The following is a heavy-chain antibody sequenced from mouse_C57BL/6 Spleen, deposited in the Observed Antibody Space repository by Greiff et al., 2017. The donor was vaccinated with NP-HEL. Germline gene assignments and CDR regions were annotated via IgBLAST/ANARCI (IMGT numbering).Heavy chain of an antibody. CDR1: GYTFTDYN. D-gene: IGHD1-1*01. Sequence: VQLQQSGPELVKPGASVKIPCKASGYTFTDYNMDWVKQSHGKSLEWIGDINPNNGGTIYNQKFKGKATLTVDKSSSTAYMELRSLTSEDTAVYYCATYYGRNPSYWYFDVWGTGTTVTVSS. CDR3: ATYYGRNPSYWYFDV. J-gene: IGHJ1*03. CDR2: INPNNGGT. V-gene: IGHV1-18*01.